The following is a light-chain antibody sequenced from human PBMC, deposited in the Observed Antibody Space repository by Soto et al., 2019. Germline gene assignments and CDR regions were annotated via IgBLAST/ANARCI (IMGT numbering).Light chain of an antibody. V-gene: IGKV3-20*01. CDR3: QQYGTSPPLYT. Sequence: EIVLTQSPGTLSLSPGGRATLSCRASQSVDSSYIAWYQQKPGQAPRLLIYGASNRATGIPDRFSGTGSGTDFTLTISRLEPEDFAVYYCQQYGTSPPLYTFGQGTKLEI. CDR2: GAS. J-gene: IGKJ2*01. CDR1: QSVDSSY.